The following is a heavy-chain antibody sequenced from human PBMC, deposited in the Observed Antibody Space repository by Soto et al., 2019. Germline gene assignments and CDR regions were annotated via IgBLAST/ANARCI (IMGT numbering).Heavy chain of an antibody. V-gene: IGHV3-30*18. CDR3: AKWFGELFDGFDV. Sequence: GGSLRLSCAASGFTFSSYGMHWVRQAPGKGLERVAVISYDGSNKNYADPVKGRFTISRDTSKNMLYLQMNSLRPEDTAVYYCAKWFGELFDGFDVWGQGTMVTVSS. J-gene: IGHJ3*01. D-gene: IGHD3-10*01. CDR1: GFTFSSYG. CDR2: ISYDGSNK.